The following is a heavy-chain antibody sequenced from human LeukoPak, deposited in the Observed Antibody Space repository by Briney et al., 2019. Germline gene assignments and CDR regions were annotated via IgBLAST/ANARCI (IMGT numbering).Heavy chain of an antibody. V-gene: IGHV3-21*01. Sequence: PGGSLRLSCVASGFTISEYTMNWVRQAPGKGLEWVSSISISSSHIYYTGSLRGRFTISRDNPKDSLYLQMNSLRAEDTAVYYCARSYNHYFYGMDVWGQGTTVTVAS. J-gene: IGHJ6*02. CDR1: GFTISEYT. CDR3: ARSYNHYFYGMDV. D-gene: IGHD1-14*01. CDR2: ISISSSHI.